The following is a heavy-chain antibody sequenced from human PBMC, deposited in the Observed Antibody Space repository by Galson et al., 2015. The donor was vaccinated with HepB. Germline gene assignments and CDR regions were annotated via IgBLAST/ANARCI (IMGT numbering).Heavy chain of an antibody. CDR2: ITATGSTT. CDR1: GFTFSNSA. CDR3: LKGGPDEILDY. Sequence: SLRLSCAASGFTFSNSAMNWVRQAPGTGLEWLSVITATGSTTSSADSVKGRFTISRDISKNTLYVQMNSLRADDTALYYCLKGGPDEILDYWGQGTLVTVSA. D-gene: IGHD3-16*01. J-gene: IGHJ4*02. V-gene: IGHV3-23*01.